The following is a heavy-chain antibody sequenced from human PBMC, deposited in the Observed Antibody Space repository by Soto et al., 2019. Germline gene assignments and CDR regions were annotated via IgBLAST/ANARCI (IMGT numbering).Heavy chain of an antibody. V-gene: IGHV1-46*01. Sequence: QVQLVQSGAEVKKPGASVKVSCKASGYTFTSYYMHWVRQAPGQGLEWMGIISPSGGSTPYAQKFQARVRMITDTSTRRVYMELSSLRSEDTAVYYCAGVYCSGGGCYGIDYWGQGTLVTVSS. CDR3: AGVYCSGGGCYGIDY. D-gene: IGHD2-15*01. CDR1: GYTFTSYY. J-gene: IGHJ4*02. CDR2: ISPSGGST.